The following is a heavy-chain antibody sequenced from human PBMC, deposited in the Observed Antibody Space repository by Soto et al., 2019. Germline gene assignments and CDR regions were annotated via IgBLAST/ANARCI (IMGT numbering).Heavy chain of an antibody. CDR3: ARDPPILDGWGGGDAFDI. CDR1: GYTFTSYG. V-gene: IGHV1-18*01. CDR2: ISAYNGNT. Sequence: QVQLVQSGAEVKKPGASVKVSCKASGYTFTSYGISWVRQAPGQGLEWMGWISAYNGNTNYAQKLRDRVTMTTDTPTSKASMELRSRRSDDTAVYYCARDPPILDGWGGGDAFDIWGQGTMVTVSS. J-gene: IGHJ3*02. D-gene: IGHD3-10*01.